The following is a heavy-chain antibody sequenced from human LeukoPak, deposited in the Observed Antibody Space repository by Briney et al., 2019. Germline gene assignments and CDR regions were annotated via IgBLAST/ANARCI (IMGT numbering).Heavy chain of an antibody. Sequence: TLSLTCTVSGGSISSGSYYWSWIRQPAGKGLEWIGRIYTSGSTNYNPSLKSRVTISVDTSKNQFSLKLSSVTAADTAVYYCASDSGSYDWALDYWGQGTLVTVSS. D-gene: IGHD1-26*01. J-gene: IGHJ4*02. CDR2: IYTSGST. V-gene: IGHV4-61*02. CDR3: ASDSGSYDWALDY. CDR1: GGSISSGSYY.